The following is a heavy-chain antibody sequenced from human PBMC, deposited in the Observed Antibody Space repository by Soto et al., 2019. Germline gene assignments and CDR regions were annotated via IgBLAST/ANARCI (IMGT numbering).Heavy chain of an antibody. Sequence: PSGTLSLTCTVSGGSISSSSYYWGWIRQPPGKGLEWIGSIYYSGSTYYNPSLKSRVTISVDTSKNQFSLKLSSVTAADTAVYYCAGGAIRYYGMDVWGQGTTVTVSS. J-gene: IGHJ6*02. D-gene: IGHD1-26*01. V-gene: IGHV4-39*01. CDR2: IYYSGST. CDR3: AGGAIRYYGMDV. CDR1: GGSISSSSYY.